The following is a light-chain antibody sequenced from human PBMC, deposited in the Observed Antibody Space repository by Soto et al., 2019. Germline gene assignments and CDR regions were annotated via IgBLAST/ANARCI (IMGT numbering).Light chain of an antibody. CDR1: QSVRGSY. CDR2: GAS. V-gene: IGKV3-20*01. Sequence: EIVLTQSPGTLTLSPGESATLSCRANQSVRGSYLAWYQQKPGQAPRLLIYGASNRATGIPDRFSGSESGTDFTLTISSLQPEDFATYYCQQANSFPLTFGGGTKVDI. J-gene: IGKJ4*01. CDR3: QQANSFPLT.